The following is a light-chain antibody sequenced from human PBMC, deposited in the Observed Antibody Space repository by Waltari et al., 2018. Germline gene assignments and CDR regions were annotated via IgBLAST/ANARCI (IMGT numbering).Light chain of an antibody. Sequence: SYVLTQPPSVSVAPGKTATITCGGDNIGSQGVNWYQQRPGQAPVLVVYDDSDRPSDRPERFSGYITGNMATLTVSRGEAGDEADYYCQVWDSSRDIVLIGGRTKLTVL. CDR2: DDS. CDR3: QVWDSSRDIVL. J-gene: IGLJ2*01. CDR1: NIGSQG. V-gene: IGLV3-21*03.